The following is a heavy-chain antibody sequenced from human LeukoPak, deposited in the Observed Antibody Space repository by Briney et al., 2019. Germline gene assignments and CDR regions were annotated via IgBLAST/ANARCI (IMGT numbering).Heavy chain of an antibody. V-gene: IGHV4-59*01. CDR1: GGSISSYY. Sequence: SETLSLTCTVSGGSISSYYWSWIRQPPGKGLEWIGYIYYSGSTNYNPSLKSRVTISVDTSKNQFFLKLSSVTAADTAVYYCARDSTVYGDCIFWGQGTLVTVSS. CDR3: ARDSTVYGDCIF. D-gene: IGHD4-17*01. J-gene: IGHJ4*02. CDR2: IYYSGST.